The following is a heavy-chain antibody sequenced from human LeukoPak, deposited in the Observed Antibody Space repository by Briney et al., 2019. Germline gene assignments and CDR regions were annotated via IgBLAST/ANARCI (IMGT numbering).Heavy chain of an antibody. V-gene: IGHV4-59*08. CDR1: GGSISSYY. J-gene: IGHJ4*02. D-gene: IGHD2-2*01. CDR3: ARATCSSTSCYLGY. Sequence: PSETLSLTCTVSGGSISSYYWSWIRQPPGKGLEWIGYIYHSGSTNYNPSLKSRVTISVDTSKNQFSLKLSSVTAADTAVYYCARATCSSTSCYLGYWGQGTLVTVSS. CDR2: IYHSGST.